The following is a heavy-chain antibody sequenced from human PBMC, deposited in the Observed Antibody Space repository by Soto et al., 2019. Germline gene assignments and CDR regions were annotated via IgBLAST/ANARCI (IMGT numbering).Heavy chain of an antibody. CDR2: INPNTRDT. CDR1: GYTFTAYY. J-gene: IGHJ4*02. V-gene: IGHV1-2*02. Sequence: QVQLVQSGAEVKKPGASVKVSCKASGYTFTAYYIHWVRQAPGQGLEWVGWINPNTRDTYYGQKFQSRVTMTRDTSITTAYMELSSLTSDYTAVYYCAKESPPDYLGQGTQVTVSS. CDR3: AKESPPDY.